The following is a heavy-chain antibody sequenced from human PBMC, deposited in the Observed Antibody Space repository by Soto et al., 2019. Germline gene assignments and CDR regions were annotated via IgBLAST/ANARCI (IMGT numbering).Heavy chain of an antibody. CDR2: IYTSGST. CDR1: GGSISSYY. V-gene: IGHV4-4*07. J-gene: IGHJ4*02. Sequence: SSETLSLTCTVSGGSISSYYWSWIRQPAGKGLEWVGRIYTSGSTNYNPSLKSRVTMSVDTSKNQFSLKLSSVTAADTAVYYCAGSITIFGVVTNPFDYWGQGTLVTVSS. CDR3: AGSITIFGVVTNPFDY. D-gene: IGHD3-3*01.